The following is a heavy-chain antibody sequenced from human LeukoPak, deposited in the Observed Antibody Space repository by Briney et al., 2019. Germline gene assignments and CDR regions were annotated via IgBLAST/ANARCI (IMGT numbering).Heavy chain of an antibody. CDR3: ARDMQLST. CDR2: ISYSGANS. V-gene: IGHV3-23*01. CDR1: GFTFSGSA. J-gene: IGHJ3*01. D-gene: IGHD3-16*02. Sequence: GGSLILSCAASGFTFSGSAMSWFRQAPGEGLEWVALISYSGANSYYTDSVRGRFTISRDNSKDTLFLQMNSLRAEDTAIYYCARDMQLSTWGLGTMVTVSS.